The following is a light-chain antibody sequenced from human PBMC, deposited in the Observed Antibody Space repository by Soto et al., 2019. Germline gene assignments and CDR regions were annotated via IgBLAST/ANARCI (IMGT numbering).Light chain of an antibody. J-gene: IGKJ1*01. Sequence: DIQMTQSPSSVSASVGDRVTITCRASQSILRYLNWYQQKPGKAPNLLISAASNLRSGVPSRFSGSGPGTEFTLTISSLQPEDFATYYCQHSYTTPPWTFGQGTKVEIK. CDR3: QHSYTTPPWT. V-gene: IGKV1-39*01. CDR2: AAS. CDR1: QSILRY.